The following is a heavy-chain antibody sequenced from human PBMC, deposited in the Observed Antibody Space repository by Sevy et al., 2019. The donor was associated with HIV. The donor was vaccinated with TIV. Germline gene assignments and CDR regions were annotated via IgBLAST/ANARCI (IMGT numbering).Heavy chain of an antibody. D-gene: IGHD3-10*01. CDR3: ARVPTYYYGSATYFDY. Sequence: ASVKVSCKASGYNFASDGFSWVRQAPRQGLEWMGWIGVYNGNAKYAQVFQDRFTMTTDTSTSTAYMELRSLRSDDTAVYYCARVPTYYYGSATYFDYWGQGTLVTVSS. V-gene: IGHV1-18*04. J-gene: IGHJ4*02. CDR1: GYNFASDG. CDR2: IGVYNGNA.